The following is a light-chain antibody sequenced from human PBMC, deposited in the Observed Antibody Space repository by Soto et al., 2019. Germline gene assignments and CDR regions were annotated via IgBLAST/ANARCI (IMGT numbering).Light chain of an antibody. CDR2: DAS. Sequence: EIVLAQYPDNLSLSPGERATLSCRASQSIANNYLTWYQQKPGQAPRVLIYDASTRATGIPDRFSGSGSGTDCTLTISRLETEDGAVYYCQQYGSSTWTFGQGTKVDI. CDR3: QQYGSSTWT. V-gene: IGKV3-20*01. J-gene: IGKJ1*01. CDR1: QSIANNY.